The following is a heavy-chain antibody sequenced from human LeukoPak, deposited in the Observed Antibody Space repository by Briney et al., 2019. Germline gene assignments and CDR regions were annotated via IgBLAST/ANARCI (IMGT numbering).Heavy chain of an antibody. CDR1: GYTFTSYY. CDR3: AREGVLRYFDWLLPYYGMDV. J-gene: IGHJ6*02. D-gene: IGHD3-9*01. V-gene: IGHV1-46*01. Sequence: ASVKVSCKASGYTFTSYYMHWVRQAPGQGLEWMGIINPSGGSTSYAQKFQGRVTMTRDTSTSTVYMELSSLRSEDTAVYYCAREGVLRYFDWLLPYYGMDVWGQGTTVTVSS. CDR2: INPSGGST.